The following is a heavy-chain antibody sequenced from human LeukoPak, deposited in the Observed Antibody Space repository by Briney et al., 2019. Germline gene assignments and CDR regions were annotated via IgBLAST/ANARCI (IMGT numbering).Heavy chain of an antibody. Sequence: ASVKVSCKASGYTFTSYDINWVRQATGQGLEWMGWMNPNSGNTGYAQKFQGRVTITRNTSISTAYMELNSLRSEDMAVYYCAREGAYIGGSYPFDYWGQGTLVTVSS. CDR1: GYTFTSYD. V-gene: IGHV1-8*03. CDR3: AREGAYIGGSYPFDY. D-gene: IGHD1-26*01. J-gene: IGHJ4*02. CDR2: MNPNSGNT.